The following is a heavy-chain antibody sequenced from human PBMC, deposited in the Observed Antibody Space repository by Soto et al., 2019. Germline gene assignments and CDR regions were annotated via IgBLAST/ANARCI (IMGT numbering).Heavy chain of an antibody. CDR2: MNPNSGNT. V-gene: IGHV1-8*01. D-gene: IGHD3-22*01. CDR3: ARGWHYYDSSGQDN. CDR1: GYTFTSYD. J-gene: IGHJ4*02. Sequence: XSVKVSCKDSGYTFTSYDINWVRQAPGQGLEWMGWMNPNSGNTGYAQKFQGRVTMTRNTSISTAYMELSSLRSEDTAVYYCARGWHYYDSSGQDNWGQGTLVTVSS.